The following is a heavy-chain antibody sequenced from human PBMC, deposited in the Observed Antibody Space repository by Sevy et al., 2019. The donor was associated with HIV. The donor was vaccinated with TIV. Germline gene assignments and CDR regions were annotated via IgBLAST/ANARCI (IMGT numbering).Heavy chain of an antibody. CDR1: GGSISSYY. J-gene: IGHJ6*03. CDR2: IYYSGST. D-gene: IGHD2-8*01. V-gene: IGHV4-59*01. Sequence: SETLSLTCTVSGGSISSYYWSWIRQPPGKGLEWIGYIYYSGSTNYNPSLKSRVTIPVDTSKNQFSLKLSSVTAADTAVYYCARIFYFGGGLDYYYMDVWGKGTTVTVSS. CDR3: ARIFYFGGGLDYYYMDV.